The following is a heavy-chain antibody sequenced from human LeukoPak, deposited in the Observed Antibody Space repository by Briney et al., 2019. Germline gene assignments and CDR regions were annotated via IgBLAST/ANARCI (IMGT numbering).Heavy chain of an antibody. V-gene: IGHV4-59*01. D-gene: IGHD2-15*01. Sequence: SETLSLTCTVSGGSISSYYWSWIRQPPGKGLEWIGYIYYSGSTNYNPSLKSRVTISVDTSKNQFSLKLSSVTAADTAVYHCARDSGSNFDYWGQGTLVTVSS. J-gene: IGHJ4*02. CDR3: ARDSGSNFDY. CDR1: GGSISSYY. CDR2: IYYSGST.